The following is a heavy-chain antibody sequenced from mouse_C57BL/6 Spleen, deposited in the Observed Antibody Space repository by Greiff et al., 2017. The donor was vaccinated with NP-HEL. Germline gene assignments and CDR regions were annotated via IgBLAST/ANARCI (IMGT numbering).Heavy chain of an antibody. CDR1: GYTFTSYW. Sequence: QVQLQQPGAELVMPGASVKLSCKASGYTFTSYWMHWVKQRPGQGLEWIGEIDPSDSYTNYNQKFKGKSTLTVDKSSSTAYMQLSSMTSEDSAVYYSARKNFNWGYFDVWGTGNTVTVSS. CDR3: ARKNFNWGYFDV. CDR2: IDPSDSYT. D-gene: IGHD4-1*02. J-gene: IGHJ1*03. V-gene: IGHV1-69*01.